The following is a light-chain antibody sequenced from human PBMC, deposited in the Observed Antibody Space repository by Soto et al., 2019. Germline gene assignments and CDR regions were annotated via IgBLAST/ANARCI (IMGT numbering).Light chain of an antibody. V-gene: IGKV3-20*01. CDR1: QSVSQNF. CDR3: QQYGRSPPT. CDR2: GAS. Sequence: EIVLTQSPGTLSLSPGERATLSCRASQSVSQNFLAWYQQKPGQAPRLLINGASSRATGIPDRFSGSGSGTDFSLTIDRLEPEDCAVYFCQQYGRSPPTFGGGTKVAIK. J-gene: IGKJ4*01.